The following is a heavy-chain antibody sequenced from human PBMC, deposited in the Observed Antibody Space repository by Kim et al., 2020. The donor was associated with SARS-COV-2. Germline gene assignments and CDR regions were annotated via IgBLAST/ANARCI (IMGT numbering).Heavy chain of an antibody. CDR3: ARDSGYDGYYYYGMDV. J-gene: IGHJ6*02. D-gene: IGHD5-12*01. V-gene: IGHV4-59*01. Sequence: SLKSRVTISVDTSKNQCSLKLSSVTAADTAVYYWARDSGYDGYYYYGMDVWGQGTTVTVSS.